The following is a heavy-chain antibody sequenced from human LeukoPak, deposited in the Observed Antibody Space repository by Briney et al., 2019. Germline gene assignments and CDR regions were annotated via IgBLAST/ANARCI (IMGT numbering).Heavy chain of an antibody. D-gene: IGHD1-7*01. Sequence: GGSLRLSCVASGFTFRNYGMHWVRQAPGKGLEWVANIKQDGSEKYYVDSVKGRFTISRDNAKNSLYLQMNSLRAEDTAVYYCAREDWNYYIDYWGQGTLVTVSS. CDR2: IKQDGSEK. CDR1: GFTFRNYG. J-gene: IGHJ4*02. V-gene: IGHV3-7*01. CDR3: AREDWNYYIDY.